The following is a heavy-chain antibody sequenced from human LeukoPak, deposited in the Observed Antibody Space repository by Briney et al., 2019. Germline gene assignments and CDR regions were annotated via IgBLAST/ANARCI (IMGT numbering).Heavy chain of an antibody. D-gene: IGHD2-15*01. CDR1: GGSISNYY. V-gene: IGHV4-59*08. CDR2: IYHSGST. Sequence: SETLSLTCTVSGGSISNYYWSWIRQPPGKGLEWIGYIYHSGSTNYSPSLKSRVTISVDTSKNQFSLKLSSVTAADTAVYYCARHTTDIVVVVAPRELDYWGQGTLVTVSS. CDR3: ARHTTDIVVVVAPRELDY. J-gene: IGHJ4*02.